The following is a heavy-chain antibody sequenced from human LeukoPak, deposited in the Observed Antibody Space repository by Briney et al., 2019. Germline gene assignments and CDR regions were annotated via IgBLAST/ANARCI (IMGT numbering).Heavy chain of an antibody. J-gene: IGHJ4*02. V-gene: IGHV3-30*02. D-gene: IGHD5-12*01. CDR2: IRYDGSNK. CDR3: AKDRGDIVATIDY. CDR1: GFTFSSYG. Sequence: GGSLRLSCAASGFTFSSYGMHWVRQAPGKGLEWVAFIRYDGSNKYYADSVKGRFTISRDNSKNTLYLQMNSLRAEDTAVYYCAKDRGDIVATIDYWGQGALVTVSS.